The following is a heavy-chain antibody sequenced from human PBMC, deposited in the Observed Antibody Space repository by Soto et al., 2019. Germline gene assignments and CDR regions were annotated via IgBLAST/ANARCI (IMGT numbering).Heavy chain of an antibody. CDR2: IIPILGIA. CDR1: GGTFSSYT. V-gene: IGHV1-69*02. Sequence: ASVKVSCKASGGTFSSYTISWVRQAPGQGLEWMGRIIPILGIANYAQKFQGRVTITADKSTSTAYMELSSLRSEDTAVYYCARPLADDAFDIWGQGTMVTVSS. J-gene: IGHJ3*02. CDR3: ARPLADDAFDI.